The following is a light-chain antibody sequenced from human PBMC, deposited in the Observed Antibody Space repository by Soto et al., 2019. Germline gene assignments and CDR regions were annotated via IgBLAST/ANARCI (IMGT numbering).Light chain of an antibody. Sequence: QSALTQPASVSGSPGQSITISCTGTSSDVGGYNYVSWYQQHPGKAPKRMIYDVSNRPSGVSNRFSGSKSGNTASLTTSGLQAEDEGDYYCSSYTSSRTSSGVFGGVTKLTVL. CDR2: DVS. CDR1: SSDVGGYNY. V-gene: IGLV2-14*01. J-gene: IGLJ2*01. CDR3: SSYTSSRTSSGV.